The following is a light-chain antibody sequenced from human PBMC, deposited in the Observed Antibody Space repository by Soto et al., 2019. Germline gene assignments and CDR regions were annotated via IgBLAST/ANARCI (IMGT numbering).Light chain of an antibody. CDR1: QSVSSSY. J-gene: IGKJ1*01. CDR3: QQYGSSPLWT. CDR2: GAS. Sequence: EIVLTQSTSTLSLSPGARATLSCRASQSVSSSYLAWYQQKPGQAHRLLIYGASSRATGIPDRFSGSGSGTDFNLTISRLEPEDFAVYYCQQYGSSPLWTFGQGTKVE. V-gene: IGKV3-20*01.